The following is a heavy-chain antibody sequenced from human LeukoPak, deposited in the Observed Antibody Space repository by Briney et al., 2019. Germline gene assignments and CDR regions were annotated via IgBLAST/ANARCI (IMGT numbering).Heavy chain of an antibody. J-gene: IGHJ4*02. CDR3: ARGGDPKMGRGAYSY. CDR1: GYSISSGYY. V-gene: IGHV4-38-2*02. CDR2: SYHSGST. D-gene: IGHD3-10*01. Sequence: PSETLSLTCTVSGYSISSGYYWGWIRQPPGKGLEWIGSSYHSGSTYYNPSLKSRVTISVDTSKNQFSLKLSSVTAADTAVYYCARGGDPKMGRGAYSYWGQGTLVTVSS.